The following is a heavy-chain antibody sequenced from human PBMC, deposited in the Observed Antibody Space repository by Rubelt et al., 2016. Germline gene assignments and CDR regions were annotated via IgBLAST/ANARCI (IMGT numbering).Heavy chain of an antibody. CDR2: T. J-gene: IGHJ4*02. V-gene: IGHV3-66*03. D-gene: IGHD6-13*01. Sequence: TYYADSVKGRFTISRDNSKNTLYLQMNSLRAEDTAVYYCARDLRAIAAAGTSYFDYWGQGTLVTVSS. CDR3: ARDLRAIAAAGTSYFDY.